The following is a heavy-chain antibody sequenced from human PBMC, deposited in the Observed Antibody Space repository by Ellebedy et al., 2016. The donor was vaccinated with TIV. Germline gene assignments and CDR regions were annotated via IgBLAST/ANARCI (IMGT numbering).Heavy chain of an antibody. CDR3: ARDPVGVGPAFDV. J-gene: IGHJ3*01. CDR2: IWSDGSLK. V-gene: IGHV3-33*08. Sequence: GESLKISCVVSGFTFSAHSMTWVRQAPGKGLEWVAVIWSDGSLKYYADSVKGRFTLSRDNSKDTLFLQLNSLRAEDTAIYFCARDPVGVGPAFDVWGQGTMVTVSS. CDR1: GFTFSAHS. D-gene: IGHD4-23*01.